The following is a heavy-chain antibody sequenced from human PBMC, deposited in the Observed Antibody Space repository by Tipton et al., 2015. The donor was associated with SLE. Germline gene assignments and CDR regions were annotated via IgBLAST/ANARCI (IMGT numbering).Heavy chain of an antibody. CDR1: AFTFSSYG. V-gene: IGHV3-33*01. J-gene: IGHJ3*01. Sequence: SLRLSCVASAFTFSSYGMHWVRQAPGKGLEWVAVISFDGSNKYDADSVEGRFTISRDNSRNTMYLQMNSLRAEDTAVYYCAREPLLQFKGAFDVWGQGALVTVSS. CDR2: ISFDGSNK. CDR3: AREPLLQFKGAFDV.